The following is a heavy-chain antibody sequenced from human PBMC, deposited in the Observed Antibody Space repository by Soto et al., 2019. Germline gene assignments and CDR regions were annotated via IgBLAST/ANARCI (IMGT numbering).Heavy chain of an antibody. CDR1: GGSFSNYY. V-gene: IGHV4-34*01. D-gene: IGHD2-2*02. J-gene: IGHJ6*02. Sequence: PSETLSLTCAVYGGSFSNYYWSWIRQPPGKGLEWIGEIKHSGSTNYNPSLKSRLTISLDTSKNQFSLKLSSVTAADTAVYYCARDRRWGYCSSTSCYTRLAAAGTGYYGMDVWGQGTTVPSP. CDR3: ARDRRWGYCSSTSCYTRLAAAGTGYYGMDV. CDR2: IKHSGST.